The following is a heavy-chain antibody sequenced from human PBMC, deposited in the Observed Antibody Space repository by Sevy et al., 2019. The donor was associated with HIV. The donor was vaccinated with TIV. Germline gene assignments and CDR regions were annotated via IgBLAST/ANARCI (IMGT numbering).Heavy chain of an antibody. Sequence: ASVKVSCKASGYTFTSYGISWVRQAPGQGLEWMGWISAYNGNTNYAQKLQGRVTMTTDTSTSTAYMELRSLRSDDTAVYYCARDRPNTWIQLPKNIGLFDYWGQGTLVTVSS. J-gene: IGHJ4*02. D-gene: IGHD5-18*01. CDR3: ARDRPNTWIQLPKNIGLFDY. CDR1: GYTFTSYG. CDR2: ISAYNGNT. V-gene: IGHV1-18*01.